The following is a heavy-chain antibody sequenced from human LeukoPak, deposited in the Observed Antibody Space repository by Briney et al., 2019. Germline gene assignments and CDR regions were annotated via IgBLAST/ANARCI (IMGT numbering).Heavy chain of an antibody. V-gene: IGHV4-39*07. CDR2: IYYSGST. Sequence: PSETLSLTCTVSGGSISSSSYYWGWIRQPPGKGLEWIGSIYYSGSTYYNPSLKSRVTISVDTSKNQFSLKLSSVTAADTAVYYCARGAYTVTTLDYWGQGTLVTVSS. CDR3: ARGAYTVTTLDY. D-gene: IGHD4-17*01. CDR1: GGSISSSSYY. J-gene: IGHJ4*02.